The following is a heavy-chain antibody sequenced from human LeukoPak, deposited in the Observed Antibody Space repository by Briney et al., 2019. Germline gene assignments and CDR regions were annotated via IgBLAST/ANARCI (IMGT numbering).Heavy chain of an antibody. CDR3: ARGGFFGVVTEFDY. J-gene: IGHJ4*02. CDR2: ISYDGSNK. CDR1: GFTFSSYA. Sequence: PWGSLRLSCAASGFTFSSYAMHWVRQAPGKGLEWVAVISYDGSNKYHADSVKGRFTISRDNSKNTLYLQMNSLRAEDTAVYYCARGGFFGVVTEFDYWGQGTLVTVSS. D-gene: IGHD3-3*01. V-gene: IGHV3-30-3*01.